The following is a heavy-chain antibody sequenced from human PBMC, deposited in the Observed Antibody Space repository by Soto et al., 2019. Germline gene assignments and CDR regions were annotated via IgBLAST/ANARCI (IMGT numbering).Heavy chain of an antibody. CDR1: GYTFTSYY. Sequence: ASVKVSCKASGYTFTSYYMHWVRQAPGQGLEWIGIINPSGGSTSYAQKFQGRVTMARDTSTSTVYMDLSSLRSDDTAVYYCAREQGHCSGGSCEGGNWFAPWGQGTLVTVSS. D-gene: IGHD2-15*01. CDR2: INPSGGST. V-gene: IGHV1-46*01. CDR3: AREQGHCSGGSCEGGNWFAP. J-gene: IGHJ5*02.